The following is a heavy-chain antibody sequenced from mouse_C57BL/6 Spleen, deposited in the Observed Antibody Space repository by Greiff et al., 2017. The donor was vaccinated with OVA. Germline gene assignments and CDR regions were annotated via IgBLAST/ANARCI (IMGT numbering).Heavy chain of an antibody. D-gene: IGHD2-2*01. CDR1: GYSITSGYY. V-gene: IGHV3-6*01. CDR3: AREGSLYYGYDNYAMDY. Sequence: DVKLQESGPGLVKPSQSLSLTCSVTGYSITSGYYWNWIRQFPGNKLEWMGYISYDGSNNYNPSLKNRISITRDTSKNQFFLKLNSVTTEDTATYYCAREGSLYYGYDNYAMDYWGQGTSVTVSS. J-gene: IGHJ4*01. CDR2: ISYDGSN.